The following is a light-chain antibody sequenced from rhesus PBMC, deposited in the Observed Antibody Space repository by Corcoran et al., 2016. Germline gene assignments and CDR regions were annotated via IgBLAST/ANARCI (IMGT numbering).Light chain of an antibody. V-gene: IGKV1S21*01. Sequence: DIQMTQSPSSLSASVGDRVTITCRARQGLSSYLNWYQQKPGKVPKRLIYKADRLQSGVPSRFCGSRAGIDFTLTISSLQPEDLSTYDCLQYNSEPWTFGQWTKVEIK. CDR2: KAD. CDR3: LQYNSEPWT. J-gene: IGKJ1*01. CDR1: QGLSSY.